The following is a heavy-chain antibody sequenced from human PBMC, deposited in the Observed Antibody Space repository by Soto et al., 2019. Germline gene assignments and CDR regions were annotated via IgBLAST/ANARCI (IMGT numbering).Heavy chain of an antibody. CDR2: MNPNSGNT. CDR3: ARAVDLSYGMDV. CDR1: GYTFTSYD. J-gene: IGHJ6*02. V-gene: IGHV1-8*01. D-gene: IGHD3-3*01. Sequence: QVQLVQSGAEVKKPGASVKVSCKASGYTFTSYDINWVRQATGQGLEWMGWMNPNSGNTGYAQKFQGRVTMTRNSSISTAYMELSCLWSEDSVVYYCARAVDLSYGMDVWGQGATVTVSS.